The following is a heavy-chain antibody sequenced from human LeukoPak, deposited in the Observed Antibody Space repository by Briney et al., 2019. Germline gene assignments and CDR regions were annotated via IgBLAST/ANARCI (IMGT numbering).Heavy chain of an antibody. CDR2: INPNSGGT. D-gene: IGHD3-22*01. J-gene: IGHJ4*02. CDR1: GYTFTGYY. V-gene: IGHV1-2*02. CDR3: ARVETDSSGYYLSY. Sequence: ASVKVSCKASGYTFTGYYMHWVRQAPGQGLEWMGWINPNSGGTNYAQKFQGRVTMTRDTSIGTAYMELSRLRSDDTAVYYCARVETDSSGYYLSYWGQGTLVTVSS.